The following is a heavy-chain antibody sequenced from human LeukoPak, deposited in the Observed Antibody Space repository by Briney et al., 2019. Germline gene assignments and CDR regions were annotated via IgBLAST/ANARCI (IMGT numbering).Heavy chain of an antibody. D-gene: IGHD6-19*01. CDR3: ARVFSSGWYGGYYFDY. Sequence: GGSLRLSCAASGFTFSSYWMSWVRQAPGKGLEWVANIKQDGSEKYYVDSVKGRFTISRDNAKNSLYLQMNSLRAEDTAVYYCARVFSSGWYGGYYFDYWGQGTLVTVSS. CDR2: IKQDGSEK. V-gene: IGHV3-7*01. J-gene: IGHJ4*02. CDR1: GFTFSSYW.